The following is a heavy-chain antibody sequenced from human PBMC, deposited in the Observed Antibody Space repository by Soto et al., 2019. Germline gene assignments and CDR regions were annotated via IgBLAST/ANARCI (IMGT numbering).Heavy chain of an antibody. CDR2: ISSNGGST. D-gene: IGHD3-22*01. CDR3: ARDHYYDSTGLLDY. J-gene: IGHJ4*02. Sequence: EVQLVESGGGLVQPGGSLRLSCAASGFILSGYAMHWVRQAPGKGLEYISAISSNGGSTYYANSVKGRFIISRDNSKNTLYLQMGSLRAEDMAVYYCARDHYYDSTGLLDYWGQGTLVTVSS. V-gene: IGHV3-64*01. CDR1: GFILSGYA.